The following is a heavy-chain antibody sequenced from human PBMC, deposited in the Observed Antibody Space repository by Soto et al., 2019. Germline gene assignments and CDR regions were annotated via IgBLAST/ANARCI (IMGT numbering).Heavy chain of an antibody. D-gene: IGHD5-18*01. Sequence: ESGGGLVQPGGSLRLSCAASGFTFSSYAMHWVRQAPGKGLEYVSAISSNGGSTYYANSVKGRFTISRDNSKNTLYLQMGSLRAEDMAVYYCARGKSGYSYGYDCYYGMDVWGQGTTVTVSS. J-gene: IGHJ6*02. CDR2: ISSNGGST. CDR1: GFTFSSYA. CDR3: ARGKSGYSYGYDCYYGMDV. V-gene: IGHV3-64*01.